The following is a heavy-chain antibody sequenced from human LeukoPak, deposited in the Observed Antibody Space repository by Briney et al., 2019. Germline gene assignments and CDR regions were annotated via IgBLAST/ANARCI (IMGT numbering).Heavy chain of an antibody. J-gene: IGHJ4*02. CDR3: ARDGGGGFDS. D-gene: IGHD3-16*01. Sequence: GGSLRLSCVASGFTFRAYWMTWVRQAPGKGLEWVANIKDDGRQKYYVDSAKGLFTISRDNAQNSLYLQMNSLRVEDTAVYYCARDGGGGFDSWGQGTLVTVSS. V-gene: IGHV3-7*01. CDR1: GFTFRAYW. CDR2: IKDDGRQK.